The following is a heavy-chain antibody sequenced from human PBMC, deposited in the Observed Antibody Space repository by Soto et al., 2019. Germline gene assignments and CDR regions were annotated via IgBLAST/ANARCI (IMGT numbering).Heavy chain of an antibody. CDR1: GFTFSSYG. V-gene: IGHV3-30*18. CDR2: ISYDGSNK. Sequence: GGSLSLSCAASGFTFSSYGMHWVRQAPGKGLEWVAVISYDGSNKYYADSVKGRFTISRDNSKNMLYLQMNSLRAEDTAVYYCAKDRRSYGYDAFDIWGQGTMVTVSS. D-gene: IGHD5-18*01. CDR3: AKDRRSYGYDAFDI. J-gene: IGHJ3*02.